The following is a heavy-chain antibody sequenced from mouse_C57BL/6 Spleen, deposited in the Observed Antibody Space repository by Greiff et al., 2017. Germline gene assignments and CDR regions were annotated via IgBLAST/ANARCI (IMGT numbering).Heavy chain of an antibody. J-gene: IGHJ1*03. Sequence: QVQLKESGAELMKPGASVKLSCKATGYTFTGYWIEWVKLRPGHGLEWIGEILPGSGSTNYNEKFKGKATFTADTSSNTAYMQLSSLTTEDSAIYYCARLGLPWYFDVWGTGTTVTVSS. CDR1: GYTFTGYW. CDR3: ARLGLPWYFDV. V-gene: IGHV1-9*01. CDR2: ILPGSGST. D-gene: IGHD2-4*01.